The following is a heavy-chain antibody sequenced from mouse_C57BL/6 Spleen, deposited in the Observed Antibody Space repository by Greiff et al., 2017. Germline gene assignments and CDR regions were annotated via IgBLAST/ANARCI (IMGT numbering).Heavy chain of an antibody. CDR3: ASGITTVVAEAC. V-gene: IGHV1-55*01. J-gene: IGHJ3*01. D-gene: IGHD1-1*01. CDR2: IYPGSGST. Sequence: QVQLQQPGAELVKPGASVKMSCKASGYTFTSYWITWVKQRPGQGLEWIGDIYPGSGSTNYNEKFKSKATLTVDTSSSTAYMQLSRLTSEDSAVYSCASGITTVVAEACWGQGTLVTVAA. CDR1: GYTFTSYW.